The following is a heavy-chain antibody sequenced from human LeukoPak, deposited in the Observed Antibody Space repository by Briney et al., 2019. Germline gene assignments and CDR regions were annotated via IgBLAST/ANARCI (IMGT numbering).Heavy chain of an antibody. J-gene: IGHJ6*02. Sequence: PGGSLRLSCAASGFTVSSNYMSWVRQALGKGLEWVSLIYSGGSTHYADSVKGRFTISRDNSKNTLYLQMNSLRAEDTAVYYCARELYSSGWFNGLDVWGQGTTVTVSS. D-gene: IGHD6-19*01. CDR3: ARELYSSGWFNGLDV. CDR2: IYSGGST. CDR1: GFTVSSNY. V-gene: IGHV3-53*01.